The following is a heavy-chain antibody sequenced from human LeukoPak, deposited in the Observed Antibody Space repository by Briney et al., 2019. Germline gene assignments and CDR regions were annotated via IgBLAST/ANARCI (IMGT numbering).Heavy chain of an antibody. CDR1: GGSISSSSHS. CDR2: IYYTGRT. CDR3: AQSLGSGNWIGNWFDP. J-gene: IGHJ5*02. Sequence: SETLSITCTVSGGSISSSSHSWGWIRQPPGTGLEWTGTIYYTGRTYYNPSLVSRLTISVDTSKNQFSLKLTSVTAADTAIYYCAQSLGSGNWIGNWFDPWGPGTLVTVAS. D-gene: IGHD1-1*01. V-gene: IGHV4-39*01.